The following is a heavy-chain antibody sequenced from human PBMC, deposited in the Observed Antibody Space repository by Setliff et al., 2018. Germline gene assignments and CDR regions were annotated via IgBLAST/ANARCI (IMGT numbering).Heavy chain of an antibody. CDR1: GFTFSSYG. CDR3: AKGGYSGSHYFDY. CDR2: IRYDGSNK. D-gene: IGHD1-26*01. Sequence: SLRLSCAASGFTFSSYGMHWVRQAPGKGLEWVAFIRYDGSNKYYADSVKGRFTISRDNSNNALYLQMNSLRAEDTAIYYCAKGGYSGSHYFDYWGQGTLVTVSS. J-gene: IGHJ4*02. V-gene: IGHV3-30*02.